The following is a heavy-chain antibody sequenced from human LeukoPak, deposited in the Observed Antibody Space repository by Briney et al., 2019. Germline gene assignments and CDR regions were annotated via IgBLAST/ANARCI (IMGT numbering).Heavy chain of an antibody. CDR1: GFTFSSYW. CDR2: IKQDGSEK. D-gene: IGHD3-16*01. V-gene: IGHV3-7*01. CDR3: ARHNYAYTA. Sequence: PGGSLRLSCAASGFTFSSYWMSWVSQAPGKGLEWGANIKQDGSEKYYVVSVRGRFTISRDNPKHSLYMQMNSLRAEDTAAHYCARHNYAYTAWGQGTLVTVSS. J-gene: IGHJ5*02.